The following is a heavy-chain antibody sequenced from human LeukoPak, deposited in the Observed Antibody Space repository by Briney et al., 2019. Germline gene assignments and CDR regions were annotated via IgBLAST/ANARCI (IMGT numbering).Heavy chain of an antibody. D-gene: IGHD3-22*01. CDR3: AREGSMIVGYYYYYMDV. Sequence: SETLSLTCAVYGGSFSGYYWSWIRQPPGKGLEWIGEINHSGSTNYNPSLKSRVTISVDTSKNQFSLKLSSVTAADTAVYYCAREGSMIVGYYYYYMDVWGKGTTVTVSS. CDR2: INHSGST. V-gene: IGHV4-34*01. CDR1: GGSFSGYY. J-gene: IGHJ6*03.